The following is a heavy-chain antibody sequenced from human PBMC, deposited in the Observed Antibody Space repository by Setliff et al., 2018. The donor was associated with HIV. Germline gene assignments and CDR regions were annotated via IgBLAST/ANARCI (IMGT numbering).Heavy chain of an antibody. CDR1: GDTFSSYA. J-gene: IGHJ5*02. CDR2: IIPILGIA. V-gene: IGHV1-69*10. D-gene: IGHD5-18*01. Sequence: GASVKVSCKASGDTFSSYAISWVRQAPGQGLEWMGGIIPILGIANYAQKFQGRVTITADKSTSTAYMELSSLRSEDTAVYYCARDPMSRGYARFDPWGQGTLVTVSS. CDR3: ARDPMSRGYARFDP.